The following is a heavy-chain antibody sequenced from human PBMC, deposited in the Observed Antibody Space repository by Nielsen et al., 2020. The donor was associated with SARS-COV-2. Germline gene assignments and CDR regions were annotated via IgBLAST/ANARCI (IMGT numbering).Heavy chain of an antibody. J-gene: IGHJ3*02. CDR2: IYYSGST. D-gene: IGHD2-2*01. Sequence: SETLSLTCTVSGGSISSGGYYWSWIRQHPGKGLEWIGYIYYSGSTYYNPSLKSRVTISVDTSKNQFSLKLSSVTAADTAVYYCARGRKGSTSRPQGAFDIWGQGTMVTVSS. CDR1: GGSISSGGYY. CDR3: ARGRKGSTSRPQGAFDI. V-gene: IGHV4-31*03.